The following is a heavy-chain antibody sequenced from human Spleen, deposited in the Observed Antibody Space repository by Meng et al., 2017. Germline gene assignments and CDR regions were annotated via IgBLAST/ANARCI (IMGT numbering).Heavy chain of an antibody. CDR1: GGSFSGYY. CDR2: INHSGST. CDR3: ARGIRFLEWLGWFDP. Sequence: QVHLQQWGGGLLKPSETLSLTCAVYGGSFSGYYWSWIRQPPGKGLEWIGEINHSGSTNYNPSLKSRVTISVDTSKNQFSLKLSSVTAADTAVYYCARGIRFLEWLGWFDPWGQGTLVTVSS. J-gene: IGHJ5*02. V-gene: IGHV4-34*01. D-gene: IGHD3-3*01.